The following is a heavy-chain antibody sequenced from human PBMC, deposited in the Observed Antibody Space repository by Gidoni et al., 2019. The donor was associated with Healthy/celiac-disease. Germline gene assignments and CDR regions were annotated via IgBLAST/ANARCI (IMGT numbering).Heavy chain of an antibody. J-gene: IGHJ5*02. D-gene: IGHD3-22*01. CDR1: VGSFSGYY. V-gene: IGHV4-34*01. CDR2: INHSGST. Sequence: QVQLQQWGAGLLKPAETLSLTCAVYVGSFSGYYWRWLRQPPGKGLEWIGEINHSGSTNYNPSLKSRVTISVDTSKNQFSLKLSSVTAADTAVYYCARGQDYYDSSGYYYVGWFDPWGQGTLVTVSS. CDR3: ARGQDYYDSSGYYYVGWFDP.